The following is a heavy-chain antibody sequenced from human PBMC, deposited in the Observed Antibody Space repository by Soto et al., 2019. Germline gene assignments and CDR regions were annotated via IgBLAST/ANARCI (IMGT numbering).Heavy chain of an antibody. CDR2: IMPIFGAT. CDR3: ARENKQLVRGAFDN. V-gene: IGHV1-69*01. CDR1: GGNFNNYA. D-gene: IGHD6-13*01. J-gene: IGHJ4*02. Sequence: QVQLVQSGAEVKKPGSSVNVSCKASGGNFNNYAISWVRQAPGQGLEWVGRIMPIFGATRYAPSFQARVTITADESTTTAYMELSSLRSDDTAIYYCARENKQLVRGAFDNWGQGTLVTVSS.